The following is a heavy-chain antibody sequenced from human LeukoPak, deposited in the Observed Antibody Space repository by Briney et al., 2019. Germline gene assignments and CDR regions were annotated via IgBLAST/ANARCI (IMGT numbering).Heavy chain of an antibody. CDR2: IIPILGIA. J-gene: IGHJ6*03. CDR3: ARAVGAARMMYYYMDV. Sequence: SVKVSCKASGGTFSSYTISWVRQAPGQGLEWMGRIIPILGIANYAQKFQGRVTITADKSTSTAYMELSSLRSEDAAVYYCARAVGAARMMYYYMDVWGKETTVTVSS. CDR1: GGTFSSYT. D-gene: IGHD6-6*01. V-gene: IGHV1-69*02.